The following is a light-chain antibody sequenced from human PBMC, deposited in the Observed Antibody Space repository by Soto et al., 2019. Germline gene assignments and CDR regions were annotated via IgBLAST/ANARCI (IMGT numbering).Light chain of an antibody. Sequence: DLQMTPSPSTLSASVGDRVAITCRASQNIGSRSAWYQQKPDEAPKLLIYDASSLESGVPLRFGGSGSGTDFTLIISSLQPDDFATYYCQQCNTPFTFGGGTKVDIK. J-gene: IGKJ4*01. CDR2: DAS. V-gene: IGKV1-5*01. CDR1: QNIGSR. CDR3: QQCNTPFT.